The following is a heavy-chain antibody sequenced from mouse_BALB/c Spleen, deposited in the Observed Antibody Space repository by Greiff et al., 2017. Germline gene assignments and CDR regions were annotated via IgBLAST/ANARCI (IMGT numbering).Heavy chain of an antibody. V-gene: IGHV1S34*01. CDR2: ISCYNGAT. Sequence: LVKPGASVKVSCKASGYSFTGYYMHWVKQSHGKSLEWIGYISCYNGATSYNQKFKGKATFTVDTSSSTAYMQFNSLTSEDSAVYYCARGADGYAMDYWGQGTSVTVSS. CDR1: GYSFTGYY. J-gene: IGHJ4*01. CDR3: ARGADGYAMDY.